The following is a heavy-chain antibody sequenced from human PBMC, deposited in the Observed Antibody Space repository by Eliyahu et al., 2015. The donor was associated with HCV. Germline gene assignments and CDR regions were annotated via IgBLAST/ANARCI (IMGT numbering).Heavy chain of an antibody. D-gene: IGHD2-15*01. V-gene: IGHV3-48*02. CDR3: ARHSCSGGSCFWH. J-gene: IGHJ1*01. CDR2: ISSGSNSI. Sequence: EVQLVESGGGLVQPGGSLRLSCTASGFTFSSFAMXWVRQAPGKGLEWVSYISSGSNSIYYVDSAKGRFTISRDNAKNSLFLQMSSLRDEDTAVYYCARHSCSGGSCFWHWGQGTLVTVSS. CDR1: GFTFSSFA.